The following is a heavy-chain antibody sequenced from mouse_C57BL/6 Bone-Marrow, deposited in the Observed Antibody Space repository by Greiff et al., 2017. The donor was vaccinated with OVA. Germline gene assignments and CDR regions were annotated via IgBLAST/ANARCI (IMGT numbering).Heavy chain of an antibody. V-gene: IGHV5-6*02. D-gene: IGHD1-1*01. CDR2: ISSGGSYT. CDR1: GFTFSSYG. J-gene: IGHJ2*01. Sequence: DVMLVESGGDLVKPGGSLKLSCAASGFTFSSYGMSWVRQTPDKRLEWVATISSGGSYTYYPDSVKGRFTISRDNAKNTLYLQMSSLKSEDAAMYYCALYGSGPDYWGQGTTLTVSS. CDR3: ALYGSGPDY.